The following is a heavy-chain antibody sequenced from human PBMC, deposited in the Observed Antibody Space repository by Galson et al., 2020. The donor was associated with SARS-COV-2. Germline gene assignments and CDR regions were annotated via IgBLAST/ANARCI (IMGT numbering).Heavy chain of an antibody. J-gene: IGHJ1*01. CDR1: GYTFTRYS. V-gene: IGHV7-4-1*02. Sequence: ASVKVSCKASGYTFTRYSLSWLRQAPGQGLEWLGWLNTDTGHPTYAQGFTGRFVFSLDTSVSTAYLHISGLKPEDTAIYYCARELPDAGHFQHWGQGTLVTVS. CDR2: LNTDTGHP. CDR3: ARELPDAGHFQH. D-gene: IGHD2-15*01.